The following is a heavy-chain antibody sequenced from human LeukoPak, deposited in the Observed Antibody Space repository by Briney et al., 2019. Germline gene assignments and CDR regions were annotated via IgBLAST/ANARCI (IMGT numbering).Heavy chain of an antibody. CDR2: ISSSGST. D-gene: IGHD3-16*01. CDR3: ARVGRGDHTWGSYYCDH. V-gene: IGHV4-59*01. CDR1: GDSFSSYH. J-gene: IGHJ4*02. Sequence: SETLSLTCTVSGDSFSSYHWSWLRQPPGKGLEWIGYISSSGSTSYNLSLKSRVTISVDTSKNQFSLRLSSVTAADTDVYYCARVGRGDHTWGSYYCDHWGQGTLVSVSS.